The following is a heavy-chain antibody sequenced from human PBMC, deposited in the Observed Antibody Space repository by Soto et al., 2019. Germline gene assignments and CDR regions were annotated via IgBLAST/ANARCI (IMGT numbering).Heavy chain of an antibody. CDR2: ISSSSGYT. J-gene: IGHJ3*02. CDR3: ARDIVVIPTARPNDAFDI. CDR1: GFTFSDFY. Sequence: QVQRVESGGGLVKPGGSLRISCAASGFTFSDFYMSWFRQAPGKGLEWVSYISSSSGYTNYADSVKGRFTISRDNAKNSLYLQMNSLRAEDTALYYCARDIVVIPTARPNDAFDIWGQGTMVTVSS. D-gene: IGHD2-2*02. V-gene: IGHV3-11*05.